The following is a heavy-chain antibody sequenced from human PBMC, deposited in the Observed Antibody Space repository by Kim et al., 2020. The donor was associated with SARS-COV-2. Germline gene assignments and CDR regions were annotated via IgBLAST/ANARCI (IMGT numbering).Heavy chain of an antibody. Sequence: DSVKGRFTISEDNAKNSRYLQMNSLRAEDTAVYYCARDQEFGILTGYYNYWGQGTLVTVSS. V-gene: IGHV3-11*04. CDR3: ARDQEFGILTGYYNY. J-gene: IGHJ4*02. D-gene: IGHD3-9*01.